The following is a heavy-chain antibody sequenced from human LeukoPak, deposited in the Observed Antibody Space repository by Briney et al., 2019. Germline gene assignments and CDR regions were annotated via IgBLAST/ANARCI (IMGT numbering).Heavy chain of an antibody. V-gene: IGHV3-23*01. J-gene: IGHJ6*02. Sequence: GGSLRLSCVASGFTFSTFAMYWLRQAPGKGLEWVSAIGANVGSTSYADSVRGRFTISRDNSRNTLYLQMSSLRTDDTATYYCTKSTDYWYYGMDVWGQGTTVTVPS. D-gene: IGHD2-8*02. CDR2: IGANVGST. CDR1: GFTFSTFA. CDR3: TKSTDYWYYGMDV.